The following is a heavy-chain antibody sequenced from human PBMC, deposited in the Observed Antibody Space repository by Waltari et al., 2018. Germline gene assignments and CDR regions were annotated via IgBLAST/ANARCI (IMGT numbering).Heavy chain of an antibody. CDR3: AKAAVMVQDNDAFDI. CDR2: ISGMGGRK. CDR1: GFTFSSYA. Sequence: EVQLLESGGGLVQPGGSLRLSCAASGFTFSSYAMSWVRQAPGKGLAWVSAISGMGGRKNYAGAVKGRFTSSRNNTKNTLYLQMNSLRAEDTAVYYCAKAAVMVQDNDAFDIWGQGTMVTVSS. V-gene: IGHV3-23*01. D-gene: IGHD3-10*01. J-gene: IGHJ3*02.